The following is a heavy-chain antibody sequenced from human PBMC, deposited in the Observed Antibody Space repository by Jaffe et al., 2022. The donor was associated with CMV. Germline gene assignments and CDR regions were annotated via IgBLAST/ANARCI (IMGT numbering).Heavy chain of an antibody. CDR2: ISAYNGNT. D-gene: IGHD3-3*01. J-gene: IGHJ6*03. Sequence: QVQLVQSGAEVKKPGASVKVSCKASGYTFTSYGISWVRQAPGQGLEWMGWISAYNGNTNYAQKLQGRVTMTTDTSTSTAYMELRSLRSDDTAVYYCARDVWRNYDFWSGYLQFGDYYYYMDVWGKGTTVTVSS. V-gene: IGHV1-18*04. CDR3: ARDVWRNYDFWSGYLQFGDYYYYMDV. CDR1: GYTFTSYG.